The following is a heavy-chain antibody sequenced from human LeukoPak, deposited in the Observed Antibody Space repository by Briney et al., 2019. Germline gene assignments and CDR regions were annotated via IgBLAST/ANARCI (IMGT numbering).Heavy chain of an antibody. Sequence: GGSLRLSCAASGFTFEDYGMSWVRQGPGKGLEWFSAIDRNGDSTGYADSVKGRFTISRDNDKNTVFLEMNSLRAEDTAVYYCARDGASIDDQYYGLDVWGQGTTVTVSS. CDR1: GFTFEDYG. D-gene: IGHD1-1*01. V-gene: IGHV3-20*04. J-gene: IGHJ6*02. CDR2: IDRNGDST. CDR3: ARDGASIDDQYYGLDV.